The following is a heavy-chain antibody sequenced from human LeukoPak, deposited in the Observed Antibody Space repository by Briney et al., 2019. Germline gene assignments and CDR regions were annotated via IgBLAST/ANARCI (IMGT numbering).Heavy chain of an antibody. D-gene: IGHD5-18*01. V-gene: IGHV4-30-4*07. J-gene: IGHJ6*02. CDR3: ARHADTAEPDYYYGMDV. CDR1: GGSLSSGGYS. CDR2: IYYSGST. Sequence: SQTLSLTCAVSGGSLSSGGYSWSWIRQPPGKGLEWIGYIYYSGSTNYNPSLKSRVTISVDTSKNQFSLKLSSVTAADTAVYYCARHADTAEPDYYYGMDVWGQGTTVTVSS.